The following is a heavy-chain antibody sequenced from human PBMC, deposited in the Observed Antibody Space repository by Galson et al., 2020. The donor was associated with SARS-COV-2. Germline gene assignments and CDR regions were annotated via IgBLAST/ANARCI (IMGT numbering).Heavy chain of an antibody. D-gene: IGHD3-10*01. J-gene: IGHJ5*02. CDR3: AREGITMFRGVIENWFDP. CDR1: GGSISSSSYY. V-gene: IGHV4-39*07. CDR2: IYYSGST. Sequence: ASETLSLTCTVSGGSISSSSYYWGWIRQPPGKGLEWIGSIYYSGSTYYNPSLKSRVTISIDTSKNQFSLKLSSVTAADTAVYYCAREGITMFRGVIENWFDPWGQGTLVTVSS.